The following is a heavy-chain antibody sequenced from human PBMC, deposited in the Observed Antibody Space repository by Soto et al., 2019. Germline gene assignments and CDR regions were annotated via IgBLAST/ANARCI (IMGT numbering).Heavy chain of an antibody. J-gene: IGHJ6*02. D-gene: IGHD6-6*01. CDR1: GGTFSSYA. CDR2: IIPIFGTA. V-gene: IGHV1-69*01. CDR3: ARDERFHSSSQRIYYYYGMDV. Sequence: QVQLVQSGAEVKKPVSSVKVSCKASGGTFSSYAISWVRQAPGQGLEWMGGIIPIFGTANYAQKFQGRVTITADESTRAAYLELSSLRSEDTAVYYCARDERFHSSSQRIYYYYGMDVWGQGTTVTVSS.